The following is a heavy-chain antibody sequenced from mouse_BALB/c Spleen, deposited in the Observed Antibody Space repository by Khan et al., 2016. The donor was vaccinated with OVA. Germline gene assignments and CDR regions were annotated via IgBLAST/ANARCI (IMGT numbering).Heavy chain of an antibody. Sequence: VQLQQSGTVLARPGASVKMSCKASGYSFTSYWMHWVTQRPGQGLEWIGAIYPGISDTRYNQKFKGKATLTAVTSASTAYMEFSSLTIEDSAVYYCTRSYDSYYFDYWGQGTTLTVSA. V-gene: IGHV1-5*01. CDR2: IYPGISDT. J-gene: IGHJ2*01. CDR1: GYSFTSYW. CDR3: TRSYDSYYFDY. D-gene: IGHD2-4*01.